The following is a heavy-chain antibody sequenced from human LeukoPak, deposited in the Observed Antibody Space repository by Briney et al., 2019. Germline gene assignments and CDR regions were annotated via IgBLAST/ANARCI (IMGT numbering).Heavy chain of an antibody. J-gene: IGHJ4*02. V-gene: IGHV3-23*01. CDR2: ISGSGGST. Sequence: GGSLRLSCAASGFTFSSYAMSWVRQAPGKGLEWVSAISGSGGSTYYADSVKGRFTISRDNSKNTLYLQMNSLRAEDTAVYYCTPSSSGWCPFDYWGQGTLVTVSS. CDR3: TPSSSGWCPFDY. D-gene: IGHD6-19*01. CDR1: GFTFSSYA.